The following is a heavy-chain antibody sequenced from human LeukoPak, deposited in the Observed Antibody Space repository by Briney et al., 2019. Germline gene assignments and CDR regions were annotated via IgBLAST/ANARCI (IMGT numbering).Heavy chain of an antibody. CDR1: GFTFSSYA. CDR3: AKGRITMVRGVSMYFDY. D-gene: IGHD3-10*01. J-gene: IGHJ4*02. Sequence: GGSLRLSCAASGFTFSSYAMSWVRQAPGKGLEWVSAISGSGGSTYYADSVKGRFTISRDNSKNTLYLQMNSLRAEDTAVYYCAKGRITMVRGVSMYFDYWGQGTLVTVSS. V-gene: IGHV3-23*01. CDR2: ISGSGGST.